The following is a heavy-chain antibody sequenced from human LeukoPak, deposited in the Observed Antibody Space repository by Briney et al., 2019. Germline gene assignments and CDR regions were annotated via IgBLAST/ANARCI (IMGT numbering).Heavy chain of an antibody. CDR2: IYHSGST. J-gene: IGHJ4*02. D-gene: IGHD5-18*01. CDR1: GGSISSGGYP. V-gene: IGHV4-30-2*01. Sequence: SQTLSLTCAVSGGSISSGGYPWSWIRQPPGKGLEWIGYIYHSGSTYYNPSLKSRVTISVDRSKNQFSLKLSSVTAADTAVYYCARATIQLWGQETAVFDYWGQGTLVTVSS. CDR3: ARATIQLWGQETAVFDY.